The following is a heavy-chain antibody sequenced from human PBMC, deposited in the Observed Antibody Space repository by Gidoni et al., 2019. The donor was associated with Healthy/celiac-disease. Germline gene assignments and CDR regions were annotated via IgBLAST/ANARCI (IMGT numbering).Heavy chain of an antibody. J-gene: IGHJ4*02. CDR1: GYTLPGSA. CDR2: MNPNSGNT. V-gene: IGHV1-8*01. D-gene: IGHD3-10*01. Sequence: QVQLVQSGAEVKKPGASVKVSCKASGYTLPGSAINWVRQATGQGLEWMGWMNPNSGNTGYAQKFQGRVTMTRNTSISTAYMELSSLRSEDTAVYYCARGYYYGSGSYYNLRDYWGQGTLVTVSS. CDR3: ARGYYYGSGSYYNLRDY.